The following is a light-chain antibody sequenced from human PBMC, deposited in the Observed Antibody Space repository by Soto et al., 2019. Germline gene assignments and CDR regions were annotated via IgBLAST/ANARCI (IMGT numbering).Light chain of an antibody. J-gene: IGKJ1*01. V-gene: IGKV3-15*01. CDR2: GAS. Sequence: EILMTQSPATLSVSPGERATLSCRASQSVDSNLAWYQQKPGQAPRLLIYGASTRATGISARFSGSGSGTEFTLTISRLEPEDLAVYYCQQYGSLVTFGQGTKVDIK. CDR1: QSVDSN. CDR3: QQYGSLVT.